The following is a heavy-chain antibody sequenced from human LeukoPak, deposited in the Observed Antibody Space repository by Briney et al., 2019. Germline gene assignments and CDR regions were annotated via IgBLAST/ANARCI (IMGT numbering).Heavy chain of an antibody. Sequence: GGSLRLSCAASGFTFSSYWMHWVRQAPGKGLVWVSRSNSDGSITTYADSVKGRFTISRDNAKNTLYLQMNSLRAEDSAVYYCARAPGPGAISTDYWGQGTLVTVSS. CDR2: SNSDGSIT. CDR1: GFTFSSYW. J-gene: IGHJ4*02. V-gene: IGHV3-74*01. D-gene: IGHD3-3*02. CDR3: ARAPGPGAISTDY.